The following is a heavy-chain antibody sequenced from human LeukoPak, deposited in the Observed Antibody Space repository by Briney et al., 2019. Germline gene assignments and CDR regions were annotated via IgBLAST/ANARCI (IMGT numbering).Heavy chain of an antibody. CDR2: INHSGST. V-gene: IGHV4-34*01. CDR1: GGSFSGYY. D-gene: IGHD3-10*01. Sequence: PSETLSLTCAVYGGSFSGYYWSWIRQPPGKGLEWIGEINHSGSTNYNPSLKSRVTISVDTSKDQFSLKLSSVTAADTAVYYCARGKITMVRGATNPEAPWGQGTLVTVSS. J-gene: IGHJ5*02. CDR3: ARGKITMVRGATNPEAP.